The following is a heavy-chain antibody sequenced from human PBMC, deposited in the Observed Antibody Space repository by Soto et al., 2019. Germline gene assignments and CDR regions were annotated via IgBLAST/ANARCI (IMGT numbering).Heavy chain of an antibody. CDR3: ARAQLLPDDAFDA. CDR1: GFTFSNFW. Sequence: WSLRLSCAASGFTFSNFWMHWVRQAPGKGPVWVSRINGDGSSTSHADSVKGRFTISRDNAENTLFLQMSGLRAEDTAVYYCARAQLLPDDAFDAWGRGTVVTV. CDR2: INGDGSST. V-gene: IGHV3-74*01. D-gene: IGHD2-2*01. J-gene: IGHJ3*01.